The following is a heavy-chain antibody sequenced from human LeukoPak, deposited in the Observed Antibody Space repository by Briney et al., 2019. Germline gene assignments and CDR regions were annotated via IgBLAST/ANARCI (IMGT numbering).Heavy chain of an antibody. Sequence: ASVKVSCMASGYTFTGYYMHWVRQAPGQGLGWMGWTNPNSGGTNYAQKFPGRVTMTRDTSISTAYMELSSLISEDTAVYYCARPLGRYGSGSYVGYWGQGTLATVSS. CDR2: TNPNSGGT. D-gene: IGHD3-10*01. CDR1: GYTFTGYY. CDR3: ARPLGRYGSGSYVGY. J-gene: IGHJ4*02. V-gene: IGHV1-2*02.